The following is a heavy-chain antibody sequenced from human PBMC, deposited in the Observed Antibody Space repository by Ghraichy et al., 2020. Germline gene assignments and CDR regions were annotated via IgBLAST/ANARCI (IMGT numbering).Heavy chain of an antibody. CDR2: ITGSGDYT. CDR1: GFTFSRYA. CDR3: AKGEWLISFDY. Sequence: GESLNISCAAPGFTFSRYAMSWVRQAPGKGLEWVASITGSGDYTYYADSVKGRFTISRDNFESTLYLQMNSLRVEDTALYYCAKGEWLISFDYWGQGTLVTVSS. J-gene: IGHJ4*02. V-gene: IGHV3-23*01. D-gene: IGHD3-16*01.